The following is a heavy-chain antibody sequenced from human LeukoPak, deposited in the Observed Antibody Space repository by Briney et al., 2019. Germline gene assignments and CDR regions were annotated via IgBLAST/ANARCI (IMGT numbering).Heavy chain of an antibody. J-gene: IGHJ4*02. CDR3: ARGTSFGELLSD. Sequence: SETLSLTCTVSGGSISSYYWSWVRQPAGKGLEWIGRIYTSGSTNYNPSLKSRVTMSVDTSKNQFSLKLSSVTAADTAVYYCARGTSFGELLSDWGQGTLVTVSS. CDR2: IYTSGST. CDR1: GGSISSYY. V-gene: IGHV4-4*07. D-gene: IGHD3-10*01.